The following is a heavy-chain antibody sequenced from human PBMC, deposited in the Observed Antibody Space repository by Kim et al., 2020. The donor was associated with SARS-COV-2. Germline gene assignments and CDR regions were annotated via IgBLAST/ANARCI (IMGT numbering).Heavy chain of an antibody. CDR3: ARDIELLVASYGMDV. V-gene: IGHV3-21*01. CDR2: ISSSSYI. D-gene: IGHD5-12*01. Sequence: GGSLRLSCAASGFTFSSYSMNWVRQAPGKGLEWVSSISSSSYIYYADSVKGRFTISRDNAKNSLYLQMNSLRAEDTAVYYCARDIELLVASYGMDVWGQGTTVTVSS. CDR1: GFTFSSYS. J-gene: IGHJ6*02.